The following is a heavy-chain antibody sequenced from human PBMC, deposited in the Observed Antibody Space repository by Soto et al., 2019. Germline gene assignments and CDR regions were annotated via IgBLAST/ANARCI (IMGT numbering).Heavy chain of an antibody. V-gene: IGHV4-4*02. CDR3: AREERGYYYHGMDV. D-gene: IGHD3-10*01. J-gene: IGHJ6*02. Sequence: SETLSLTCAVSGGSISSSNWWSRVRQPPGKGLEWIGEIYHSGSTNYNPSLKSRVTISVDKSKNQFSLKLSSVTAADTAVYYCAREERGYYYHGMDVWGQGTTVTVSS. CDR2: IYHSGST. CDR1: GGSISSSNW.